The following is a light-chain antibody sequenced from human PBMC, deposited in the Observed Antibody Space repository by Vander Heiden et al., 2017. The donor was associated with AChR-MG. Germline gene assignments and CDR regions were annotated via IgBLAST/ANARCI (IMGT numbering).Light chain of an antibody. J-gene: IGKJ1*01. CDR2: GAS. V-gene: IGKV3-20*01. CDR1: QSVSSSY. Sequence: EIVLTPSPGTLSLSPGERATLSCRASQSVSSSYLAWYQQKPGQAPRLLIYGASSRATGIPDRFSGSGSGTDFTLTINRLEPEDFAVYYCQQYGSSLQWTFGQGTKVEIK. CDR3: QQYGSSLQWT.